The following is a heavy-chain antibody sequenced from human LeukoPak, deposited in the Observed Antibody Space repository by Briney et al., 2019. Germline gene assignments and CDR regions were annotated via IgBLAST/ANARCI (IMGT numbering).Heavy chain of an antibody. CDR3: ARSGLFDGYYYYYMDV. D-gene: IGHD2-8*01. CDR1: GGTFSSYA. J-gene: IGHJ6*03. Sequence: SVKVSCKASGGTFSSYAISWVRQAPGQGLEWMGGIIPTFGTANYAQKFQGRVTITTDESTSTAYMELSGLRSEDTAVYYCARSGLFDGYYYYYMDVWGKGTTVTVSS. V-gene: IGHV1-69*05. CDR2: IIPTFGTA.